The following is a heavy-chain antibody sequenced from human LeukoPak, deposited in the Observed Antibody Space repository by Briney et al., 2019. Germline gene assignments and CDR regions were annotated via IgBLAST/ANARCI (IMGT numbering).Heavy chain of an antibody. CDR2: ISGGGDIT. D-gene: IGHD4-23*01. CDR3: ARDPYGGRDDGAFDI. CDR1: GFTFSTYA. V-gene: IGHV3-23*01. J-gene: IGHJ3*02. Sequence: GGSLRLSCAASGFTFSTYAMSWVRQTPGKGLEWVSVISGGGDITYYADSVKGRFTISRDNSENTVYLQMNSLRAEDTAVYYCARDPYGGRDDGAFDIWGQGTMVTVSS.